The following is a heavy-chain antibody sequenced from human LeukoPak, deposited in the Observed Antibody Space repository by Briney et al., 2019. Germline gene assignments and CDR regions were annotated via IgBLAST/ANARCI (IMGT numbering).Heavy chain of an antibody. J-gene: IGHJ6*02. CDR1: GYTFTGYY. V-gene: IGHV1-2*02. D-gene: IGHD6-19*01. Sequence: ASVKVSCKASGYTFTGYYMHWVRQAPGQGLEWMGWINPNSGGTNYAQKFQGRVTMTRDTSISTAYMELSRLRSDDTAVYYCATDAGAVAGRESTLNYYYYGMDVWGQGTTVTVSS. CDR3: ATDAGAVAGRESTLNYYYYGMDV. CDR2: INPNSGGT.